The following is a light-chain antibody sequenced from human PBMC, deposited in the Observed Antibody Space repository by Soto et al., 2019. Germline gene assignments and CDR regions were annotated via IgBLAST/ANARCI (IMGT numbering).Light chain of an antibody. CDR1: SSDVGNYNY. Sequence: QSVLTQSASVSGSPGQSITISCTGTSSDVGNYNYVSWYQQHPGEVPKLIIFNVNNRPSGVSNRFSGSKSGNTASLTISGVQAEDEADYYCSSFTSSTTYVFGTGTKVTV. V-gene: IGLV2-14*01. J-gene: IGLJ1*01. CDR3: SSFTSSTTYV. CDR2: NVN.